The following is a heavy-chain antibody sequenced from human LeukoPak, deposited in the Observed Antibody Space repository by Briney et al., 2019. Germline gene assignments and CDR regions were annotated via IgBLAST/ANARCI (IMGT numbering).Heavy chain of an antibody. J-gene: IGHJ6*02. CDR3: ARSGHCVSTSCYSIWKRSLYGMDV. D-gene: IGHD2-2*02. Sequence: GGSLRLSCAASGFTFSDHYMSWIRLAPGKGLEWVSSISTSGTTMYYADSVKGRFTISRDNAKNSLYLQMNSLRGDDTAVYHCARSGHCVSTSCYSIWKRSLYGMDVWGQGTTVTVSS. V-gene: IGHV3-11*01. CDR1: GFTFSDHY. CDR2: ISTSGTTM.